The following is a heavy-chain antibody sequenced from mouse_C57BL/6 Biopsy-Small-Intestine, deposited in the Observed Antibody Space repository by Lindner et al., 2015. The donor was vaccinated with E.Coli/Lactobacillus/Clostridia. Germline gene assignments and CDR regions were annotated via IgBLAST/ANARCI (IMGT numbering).Heavy chain of an antibody. CDR1: GYAFTDYL. J-gene: IGHJ1*03. V-gene: IGHV1-54*01. D-gene: IGHD2-1*01. CDR3: ARGYYGNNWYFGV. CDR2: INPGSGDI. Sequence: VQLQESGAEVVRSGTSVKVSCRASGYAFTDYLIKWVRQRPGQGLEWIGVINPGSGDINYNEKFKDKATLTADKSSNTAYMHLSSLTSEDSAVYFCARGYYGNNWYFGVWGTGTTVTVSS.